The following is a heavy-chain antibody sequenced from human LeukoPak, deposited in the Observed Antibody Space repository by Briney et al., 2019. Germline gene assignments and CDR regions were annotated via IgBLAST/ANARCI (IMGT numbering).Heavy chain of an antibody. V-gene: IGHV3-74*01. CDR3: ATDGAGFDT. CDR1: GFTFSSHL. J-gene: IGHJ5*02. CDR2: VKSDGTAT. Sequence: PGGSLRLSCAASGFTFSSHLMHWVRQAQGTGLVWVSSVKSDGTATNYADSVKGRFTISRDNAKKSLYLEMNNLRAEDTAVYYCATDGAGFDTWGQGVLVTVSS.